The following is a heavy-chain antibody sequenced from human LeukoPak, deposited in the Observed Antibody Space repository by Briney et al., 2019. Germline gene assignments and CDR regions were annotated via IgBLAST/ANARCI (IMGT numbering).Heavy chain of an antibody. CDR3: AHIVVVVAATPAAFDI. V-gene: IGHV3-30*02. CDR1: GFTFSSYG. J-gene: IGHJ3*02. D-gene: IGHD2-15*01. CDR2: IRYDGSNK. Sequence: GGSLRLSCAASGFTFSSYGMHWVRQAPGKGLEWVAFIRYDGSNKYYADSVKGRFTISRDNSKNTLYLQMNSLRAEDTAVYYCAHIVVVVAATPAAFDIWGQGTMATVSS.